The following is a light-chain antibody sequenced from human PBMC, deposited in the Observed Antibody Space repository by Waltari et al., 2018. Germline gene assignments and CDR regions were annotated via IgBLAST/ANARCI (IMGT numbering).Light chain of an antibody. Sequence: QSALTQPASVSGSPGQSITISCTGTSSDVGSYNLVPWYQQQPGKAPKLMIYEVSKRASGVSDRFSGSKSGNTASLTISWLQAEDEADYYCCSYAGSSTHVVFGGGTKLTVL. V-gene: IGLV2-23*02. CDR2: EVS. CDR3: CSYAGSSTHVV. J-gene: IGLJ2*01. CDR1: SSDVGSYNL.